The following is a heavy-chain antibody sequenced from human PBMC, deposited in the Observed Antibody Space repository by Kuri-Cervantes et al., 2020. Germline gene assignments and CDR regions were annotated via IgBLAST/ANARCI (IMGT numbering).Heavy chain of an antibody. CDR1: GFILNNYD. CDR2: IQYDGSIK. V-gene: IGHV3-30*02. D-gene: IGHD6-19*01. Sequence: GGSLRLSCAASGFILNNYDMHWVRQAPGKGLEWVAVIQYDGSIKRYVDSVKGRFSISRDISKNTLYLQMNSLRPEDTALYYCTRGSSGIDYWGQGTLVTVSS. J-gene: IGHJ4*02. CDR3: TRGSSGIDY.